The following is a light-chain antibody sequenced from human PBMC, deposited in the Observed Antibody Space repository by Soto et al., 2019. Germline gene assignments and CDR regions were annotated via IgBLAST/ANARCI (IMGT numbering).Light chain of an antibody. J-gene: IGLJ1*01. Sequence: QSVLTQPPSESGAPGQRVTISCTGSSSNIGAGYDVHWYQQLPGTAPKLLIYGNSNRPSGVPDRFSGSKSGTSASLAITGLRAEDEADYYCQSYDSSLSAPYVFGTGTKVTVL. V-gene: IGLV1-40*01. CDR1: SSNIGAGYD. CDR2: GNS. CDR3: QSYDSSLSAPYV.